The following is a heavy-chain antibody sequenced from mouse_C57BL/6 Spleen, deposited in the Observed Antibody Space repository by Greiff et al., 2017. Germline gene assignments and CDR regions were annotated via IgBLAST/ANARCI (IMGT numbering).Heavy chain of an antibody. Sequence: EVKLQESGPGLVKPSQSLSLTCSVTGYSITSGYYWNWIRQFPGNKLEWMGYISYDGSNNYNPSLKNRISITRDTSKNQFFLKLNSVTTEDTATYYCAREPFYYDYDGWFAYWGQGTLVTVSA. CDR1: GYSITSGYY. D-gene: IGHD2-4*01. CDR3: AREPFYYDYDGWFAY. J-gene: IGHJ3*01. CDR2: ISYDGSN. V-gene: IGHV3-6*01.